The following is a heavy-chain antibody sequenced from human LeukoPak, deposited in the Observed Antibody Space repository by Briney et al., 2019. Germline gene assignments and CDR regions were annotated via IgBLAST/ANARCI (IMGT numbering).Heavy chain of an antibody. D-gene: IGHD3-22*01. J-gene: IGHJ4*02. V-gene: IGHV3-7*01. CDR2: KKQDERQQ. CDR3: AKDSSEFGCYDSSGYWVGYFDY. Sequence: GGPLRLSCAASGFTFSRYRMLCLREAPGKGVEGVANKKQDERQQHSVDSVKGRFTISSDNAQNSLYLQLNDRRVDDWAVLCCAKDSSEFGCYDSSGYWVGYFDYWGQGTLVTVSS. CDR1: GFTFSRYR.